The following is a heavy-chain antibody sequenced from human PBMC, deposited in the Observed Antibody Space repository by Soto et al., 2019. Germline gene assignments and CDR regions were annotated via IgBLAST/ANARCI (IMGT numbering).Heavy chain of an antibody. Sequence: QVQLVQSGAEVKKPGSSVKVSCKDSGGTFSTYSMLWVRQAPGHGLEWMGRIIPMLGVRNYAQRFQDRVTINADKSTATVHMELSSLRSEDTALYYCTIGSWSGEVFDIWGQGTMVTVSS. CDR3: TIGSWSGEVFDI. J-gene: IGHJ3*02. V-gene: IGHV1-69*02. CDR2: IIPMLGVR. CDR1: GGTFSTYS. D-gene: IGHD2-21*01.